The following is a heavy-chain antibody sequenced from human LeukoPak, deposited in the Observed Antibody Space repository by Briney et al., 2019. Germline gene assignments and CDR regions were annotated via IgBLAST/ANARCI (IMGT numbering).Heavy chain of an antibody. V-gene: IGHV3-48*01. CDR3: ARDPQINAFDI. Sequence: GGSLRLSCAASGFTFSSYGMNWVRQAPGKGLEWVSYISSSSSTIYYADSVKGRFTISRDNAKNSLYLQMNSLRAEDTAVYYCARDPQINAFDIWGQGTMVTVSS. CDR2: ISSSSSTI. J-gene: IGHJ3*02. CDR1: GFTFSSYG.